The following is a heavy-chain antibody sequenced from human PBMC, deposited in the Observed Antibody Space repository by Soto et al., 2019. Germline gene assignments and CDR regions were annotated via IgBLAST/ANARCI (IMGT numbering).Heavy chain of an antibody. J-gene: IGHJ4*02. CDR1: GGTFSTYA. CDR2: IIPIFGTA. CDR3: ARNYYGSGSYYIDY. V-gene: IGHV1-69*12. Sequence: QVQLVQSGAEVKKPGSSVKVSCKASGGTFSTYAISWVRQAPGQGLEWMGVIIPIFGTADYAQKFQGRVTITADESTSTAYMELSSLRSEDTAVYYCARNYYGSGSYYIDYWGQGTLVTVSS. D-gene: IGHD3-10*01.